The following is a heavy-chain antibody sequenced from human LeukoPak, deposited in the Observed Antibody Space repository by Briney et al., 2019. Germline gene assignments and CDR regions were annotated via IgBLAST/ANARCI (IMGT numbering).Heavy chain of an antibody. D-gene: IGHD6-13*01. CDR3: AKRVHSASWYAAFDY. J-gene: IGHJ4*02. CDR2: IVGSRGNT. CDR1: GFTFSNYA. V-gene: IGHV3-23*01. Sequence: GGSLRLSCAASGFTFSNYAMTWVRQAPGKGLEWVSAIVGSRGNTYYADSVRGRFTISRDNSKNTLYLQMNSLRAEDTAVYYCAKRVHSASWYAAFDYWGQGTLVTVSS.